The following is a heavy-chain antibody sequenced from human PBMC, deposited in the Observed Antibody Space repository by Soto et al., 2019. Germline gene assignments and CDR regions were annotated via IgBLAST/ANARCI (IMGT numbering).Heavy chain of an antibody. D-gene: IGHD6-19*01. J-gene: IGHJ4*02. Sequence: SETLSPTCTVSGVSISSSFWAWIRQPPGKGLEWIGYISDRGSTDYSPSLKSRVTISGDTSKNQFSLNLTSVTAADTAVYYCAKSRGWYDYWGQGTQVTVSS. V-gene: IGHV4-59*08. CDR1: GVSISSSF. CDR3: AKSRGWYDY. CDR2: ISDRGST.